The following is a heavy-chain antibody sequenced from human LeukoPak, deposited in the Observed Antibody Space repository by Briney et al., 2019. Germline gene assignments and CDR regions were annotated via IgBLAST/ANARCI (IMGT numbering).Heavy chain of an antibody. CDR2: ISSSSSYI. J-gene: IGHJ4*02. CDR3: ARAGSSWDFDY. CDR1: GFTFSSYA. Sequence: PGGSLRLSCAASGFTFSSYAMSWVRQAPGKGLEWVSSISSSSSYIYYADSLKGRFTISRDNAKNSLYLQMNSLRAEDTAVYYCARAGSSWDFDYWGQGTLVTVSS. D-gene: IGHD6-13*01. V-gene: IGHV3-21*01.